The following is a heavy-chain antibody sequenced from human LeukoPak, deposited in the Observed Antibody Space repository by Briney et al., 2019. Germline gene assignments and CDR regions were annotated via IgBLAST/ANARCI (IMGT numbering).Heavy chain of an antibody. Sequence: RAAGSLRLSCAASGFTFDDYGMSWVRQAPGKGLEWVSGINWNGGSTGYADSVKGRFTISRDNAKNSLYLQMNSLRAEDTALYYSSRDSSIGWYGEDYSVQGTLVTVSS. J-gene: IGHJ4*02. CDR3: SRDSSIGWYGEDY. CDR2: INWNGGST. CDR1: GFTFDDYG. V-gene: IGHV3-20*04. D-gene: IGHD6-19*01.